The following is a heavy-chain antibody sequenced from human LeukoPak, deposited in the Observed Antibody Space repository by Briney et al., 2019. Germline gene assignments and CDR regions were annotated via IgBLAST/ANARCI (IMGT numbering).Heavy chain of an antibody. CDR2: IKQDGSEK. CDR1: GFTFSSYW. V-gene: IGHV3-7*01. CDR3: ARVIRWYRRDAFDI. J-gene: IGHJ3*02. Sequence: GGSLRLSCAASGFTFSSYWMSWVRRAPGKGLEWVANIKQDGSEKYYVDSVKGRFTISRDNAKNSLYLQMNSLRAEDTAVYYCARVIRWYRRDAFDIWGQGTMVTVSS. D-gene: IGHD4-23*01.